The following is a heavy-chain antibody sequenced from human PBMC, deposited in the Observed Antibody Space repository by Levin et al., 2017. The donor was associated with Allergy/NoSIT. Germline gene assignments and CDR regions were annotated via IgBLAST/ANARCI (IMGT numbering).Heavy chain of an antibody. CDR3: ARVEIMTTVTSSWYFDL. CDR2: IYYSGST. V-gene: IGHV4-31*03. J-gene: IGHJ2*01. CDR1: GGSISSGGYY. D-gene: IGHD4-17*01. Sequence: PSETLSLTCTVSGGSISSGGYYWSWIRQHPGKGLEWIGYIYYSGSTYYNPSLKSRVTISVDTSKNQFSLKLSSVTAADTAVYYCARVEIMTTVTSSWYFDLWGRGTLVTVSS.